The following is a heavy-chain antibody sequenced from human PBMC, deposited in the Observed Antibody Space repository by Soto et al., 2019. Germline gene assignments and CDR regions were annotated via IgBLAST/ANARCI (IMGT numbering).Heavy chain of an antibody. CDR1: GGSISSYY. CDR2: IYYSGST. J-gene: IGHJ4*02. D-gene: IGHD6-6*01. Sequence: SETLSLTCTVSGGSISSYYWSWIRQPPGKGLEWIGYIYYSGSTNYNPSLKGRVTISVDTSKNQFSLKLSSVTAADTAVYYCARASFEYSSSSPWYFDYWGQGTLVTVSS. CDR3: ARASFEYSSSSPWYFDY. V-gene: IGHV4-59*01.